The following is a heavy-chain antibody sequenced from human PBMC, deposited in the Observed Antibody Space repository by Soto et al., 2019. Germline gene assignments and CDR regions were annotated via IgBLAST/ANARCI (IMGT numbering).Heavy chain of an antibody. J-gene: IGHJ4*02. CDR2: MWYDGSNK. CDR1: GFTFSTYG. D-gene: IGHD2-15*01. V-gene: IGHV3-33*01. CDR3: ARDGWVVVAGLDY. Sequence: QVQLVESGGGVVQPGRSLRLSCAASGFTFSTYGMHWVRQAPGKGLEWVAGMWYDGSNKYYADSVKGRFTISRDNSKNTLYLQMNSLRAEDTAVYYCARDGWVVVAGLDYWGQGTLVTVYS.